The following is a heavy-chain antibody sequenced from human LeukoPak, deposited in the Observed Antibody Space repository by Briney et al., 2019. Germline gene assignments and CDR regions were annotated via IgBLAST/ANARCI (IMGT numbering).Heavy chain of an antibody. J-gene: IGHJ1*01. D-gene: IGHD6-13*01. CDR2: IIPILGIT. V-gene: IGHV1-69*02. CDR1: GDTFSSYS. Sequence: ASVKVSCKASGDTFSSYSFSWVRQAPGQGLEWMGRIIPILGITNFAQKFQGRVTITADKSASTAFMELSSLRSADMGVYYCARGTGYSSSWFLNWGQGTLVTVSS. CDR3: ARGTGYSSSWFLN.